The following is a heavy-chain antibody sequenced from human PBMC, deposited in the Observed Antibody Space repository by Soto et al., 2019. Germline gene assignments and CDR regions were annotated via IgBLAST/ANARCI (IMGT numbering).Heavy chain of an antibody. CDR1: EFTFSSYA. CDR2: ISGSGGNA. D-gene: IGHD1-1*01. V-gene: IGHV3-23*01. Sequence: EVQLLESGGGSVQPGGALRLSCAASEFTFSSYAMHWVRRPPGKGLEWVSSISGSGGNAYYADSVKGRCSISRDSLVTTLYLKMNSLRAEDTAVYYCAKGRGPNWHFDYWGQGTVVTVSP. CDR3: AKGRGPNWHFDY. J-gene: IGHJ4*02.